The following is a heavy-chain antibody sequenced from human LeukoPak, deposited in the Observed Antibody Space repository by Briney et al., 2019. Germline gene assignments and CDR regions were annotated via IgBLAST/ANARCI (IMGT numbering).Heavy chain of an antibody. V-gene: IGHV3-30*18. CDR2: IFYDGSLK. D-gene: IGHD6-19*01. CDR1: GFTFTTYG. Sequence: PGRSLRLSCAASGFTFTTYGMHWVRQAPGKGLQWVAFIFYDGSLKYYGDSVKGRFSISRDNSKNTVSLQMNSLRAEDTAVYYCAKEDSPGWYGVDYWGQGTLVTVSS. J-gene: IGHJ4*02. CDR3: AKEDSPGWYGVDY.